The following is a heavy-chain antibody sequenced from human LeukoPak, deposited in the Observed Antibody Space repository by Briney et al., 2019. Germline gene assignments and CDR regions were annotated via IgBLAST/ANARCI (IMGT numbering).Heavy chain of an antibody. CDR1: GGSISSSSHY. CDR2: IYYSGST. V-gene: IGHV4-39*01. J-gene: IGHJ4*02. CDR3: ARLDYGDESYFDY. D-gene: IGHD4-17*01. Sequence: PSETLSLTCTVSGGSISSSSHYWGWIRQPPGKGLEWIGSIYYSGSTYYNPSLKSRVTISVDTSKNQFSLKLSSVTAADTAVYYCARLDYGDESYFDYWGQGTLVTVSS.